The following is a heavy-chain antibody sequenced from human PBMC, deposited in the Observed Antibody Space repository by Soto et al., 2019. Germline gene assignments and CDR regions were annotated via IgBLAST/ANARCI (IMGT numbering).Heavy chain of an antibody. CDR3: AGSLLDGDSFPYAFDI. CDR1: GYTFTSYG. J-gene: IGHJ3*02. D-gene: IGHD4-17*01. CDR2: ISAYNGNT. V-gene: IGHV1-18*01. Sequence: QVPLVQSGAEVKKPGASVKVSCKASGYTFTSYGISWVRQAPGQGLEWMGWISAYNGNTNYAQKLQGRVTMTTDTATSTAYMELGSLRSADTAVYYWAGSLLDGDSFPYAFDIGGQGTMVTVSS.